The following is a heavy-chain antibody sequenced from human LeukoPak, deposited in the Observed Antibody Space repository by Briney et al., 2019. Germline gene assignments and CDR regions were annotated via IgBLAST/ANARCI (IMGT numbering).Heavy chain of an antibody. CDR2: ISGSGGST. Sequence: PGGSLRLSCAASGFTFSSFAVSWVRQAPGKGLEWVSGISGSGGSTYYAGSVKGRFTISRDNSKNTLFLQMNSLRAEDTAVYYCAKVPPRDDSSGYYDYWGQGTLVTVSS. D-gene: IGHD3-22*01. CDR3: AKVPPRDDSSGYYDY. V-gene: IGHV3-23*01. CDR1: GFTFSSFA. J-gene: IGHJ4*02.